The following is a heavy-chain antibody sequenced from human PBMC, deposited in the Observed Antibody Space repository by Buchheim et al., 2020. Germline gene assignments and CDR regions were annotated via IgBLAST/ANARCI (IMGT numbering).Heavy chain of an antibody. CDR2: IKQDGSKK. J-gene: IGHJ6*02. CDR1: GFTFSSYC. Sequence: EVQLVESGGGLVQPGGSLRLSCAASGFTFSSYCMRWVRQAPGKGLEWVANIKQDGSKKYYVDSVKGRFTISRDNAKNSLYLQMNSLRAGNTDVYYCARDSITIFGVVIIRYGMDVWGQGTT. CDR3: ARDSITIFGVVIIRYGMDV. D-gene: IGHD3-3*01. V-gene: IGHV3-7*01.